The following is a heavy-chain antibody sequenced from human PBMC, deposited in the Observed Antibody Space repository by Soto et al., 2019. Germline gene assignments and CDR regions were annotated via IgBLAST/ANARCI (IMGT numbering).Heavy chain of an antibody. Sequence: QVQLVESGGGVVQPGRSLRLSCAASGFPFTTYGMHWVREGPGKGLEWVAGISHEGRNKYYADSVKGRFTISRDNSKNTVYLQMNSLRPEDTALYYCVGGQYYFDYRGQGTLVTVSS. CDR3: VGGQYYFDY. V-gene: IGHV3-30*03. CDR2: ISHEGRNK. CDR1: GFPFTTYG. J-gene: IGHJ4*02. D-gene: IGHD3-10*01.